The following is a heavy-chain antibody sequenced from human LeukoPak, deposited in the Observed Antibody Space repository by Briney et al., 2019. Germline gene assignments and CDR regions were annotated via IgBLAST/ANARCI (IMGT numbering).Heavy chain of an antibody. V-gene: IGHV3-11*01. Sequence: GGSLRLSCAASGFTFSDYYMSWIRQAPGKGLEWISYISSGGSTIYYADSVKGRFTISRDNAKNSLFLQMNSLRAEDTAVYYCAKVPSAADPNWFDPWGQGTLVTVSS. D-gene: IGHD6-13*01. CDR1: GFTFSDYY. J-gene: IGHJ5*02. CDR2: ISSGGSTI. CDR3: AKVPSAADPNWFDP.